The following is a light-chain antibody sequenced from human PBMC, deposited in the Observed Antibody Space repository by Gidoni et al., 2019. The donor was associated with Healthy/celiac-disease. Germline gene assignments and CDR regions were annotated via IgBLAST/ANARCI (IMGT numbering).Light chain of an antibody. V-gene: IGKV1-12*01. CDR1: QGINSW. CDR2: AAS. Sequence: DIQLNQPPSSVAASVGDRVTRTCRACQGINSWLAWYQQKPVKAPKLLIYAASRLQSGFPSRFSGRGSGTDFTLAISSLQPEDFATYSCQQANSFPITFGQGTRLEIK. J-gene: IGKJ5*01. CDR3: QQANSFPIT.